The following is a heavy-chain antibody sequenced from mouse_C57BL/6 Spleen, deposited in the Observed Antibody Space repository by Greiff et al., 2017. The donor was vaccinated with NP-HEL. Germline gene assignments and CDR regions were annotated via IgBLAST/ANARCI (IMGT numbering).Heavy chain of an antibody. D-gene: IGHD2-1*01. Sequence: EVQLKESGPELVKPGASVKIPCKASGYTFTDYNMDWVKQSHGKSLEWIGDINPNNGGTIYNQKFKGKATLTVDKSSSTAYMELRSLTSEDTAVYYCAAIYYGNYDYAMDYWGQGTSVTVSS. CDR2: INPNNGGT. CDR1: GYTFTDYN. J-gene: IGHJ4*01. V-gene: IGHV1-18*01. CDR3: AAIYYGNYDYAMDY.